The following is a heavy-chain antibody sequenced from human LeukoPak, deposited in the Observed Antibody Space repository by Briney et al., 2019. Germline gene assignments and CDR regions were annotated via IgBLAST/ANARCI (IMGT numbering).Heavy chain of an antibody. CDR1: GGSISSYY. CDR2: HSHSGSA. J-gene: IGHJ4*02. V-gene: IGHV4-39*07. Sequence: SETLSLTCTVSGGSISSYYWGWIRQPPGKGLEWIGTHSHSGSAYYNPSLRSRITMSLDTSENQLSLKLYSVTAADTAIYYCARYQTGTMLAVWGQETLVTVSS. CDR3: ARYQTGTMLAV. D-gene: IGHD1/OR15-1a*01.